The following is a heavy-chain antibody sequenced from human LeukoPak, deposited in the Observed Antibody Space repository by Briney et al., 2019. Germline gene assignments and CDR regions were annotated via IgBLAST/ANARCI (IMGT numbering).Heavy chain of an antibody. Sequence: QAGGSLRLSCTASGFTFGDYAMSWVRQAPGKGLEWVGFIRSKAYGGTTEYAASVKGRFTISRDDSKSIAYLQMNSLKTEDTAVYYCTSPFRDGYNHGYYYYMDVWGKGTTVTVSS. J-gene: IGHJ6*03. V-gene: IGHV3-49*04. CDR2: IRSKAYGGTT. CDR3: TSPFRDGYNHGYYYYMDV. CDR1: GFTFGDYA. D-gene: IGHD5-24*01.